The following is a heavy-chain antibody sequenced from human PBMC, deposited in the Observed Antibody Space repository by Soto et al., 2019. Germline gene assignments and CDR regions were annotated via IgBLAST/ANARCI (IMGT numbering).Heavy chain of an antibody. CDR3: AREDIVGATPDY. CDR1: GFTFSIYG. Sequence: EVQLVESGGGLVQRGGSLRLSCAASGFTFSIYGMNWVRQAPGRGLEWLSYISSRSATIYYTDSVKGRFTISRDNAKDSLYLRMSSLGDDDTAVYYCAREDIVGATPDYWGQGTLVTVSS. V-gene: IGHV3-48*02. J-gene: IGHJ4*02. D-gene: IGHD1-26*01. CDR2: ISSRSATI.